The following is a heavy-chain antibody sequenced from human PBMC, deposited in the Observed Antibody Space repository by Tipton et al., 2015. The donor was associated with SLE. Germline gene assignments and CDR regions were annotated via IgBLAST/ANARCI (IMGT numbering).Heavy chain of an antibody. J-gene: IGHJ4*02. Sequence: SLRLSCAASGFTSSSYGMNWVRQAPGKGLEWVAFIRYDGSDKYYADSAKGRFAISRDNSKNTLYLQVGSLRAEDLAVYYCAREGRYYDSSGHSKLFDYWGQGTLVAVSS. CDR3: AREGRYYDSSGHSKLFDY. CDR1: GFTSSSYG. D-gene: IGHD3-22*01. V-gene: IGHV3-30*02. CDR2: IRYDGSDK.